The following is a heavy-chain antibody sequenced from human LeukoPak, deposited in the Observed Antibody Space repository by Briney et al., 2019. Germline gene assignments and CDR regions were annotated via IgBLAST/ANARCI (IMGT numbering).Heavy chain of an antibody. CDR3: AQSVAGTENWFDP. CDR1: GGTFSSYA. CDR2: IIPIFGTA. Sequence: ASVKVSCKASGGTFSSYAISWVRQAPGQGLEWMGGIIPIFGTANYAQKFQGRVTITADESTSTAYMELSSLRSEDTAVYYCAQSVAGTENWFDPWGQGTLVTVSS. D-gene: IGHD6-19*01. V-gene: IGHV1-69*13. J-gene: IGHJ5*02.